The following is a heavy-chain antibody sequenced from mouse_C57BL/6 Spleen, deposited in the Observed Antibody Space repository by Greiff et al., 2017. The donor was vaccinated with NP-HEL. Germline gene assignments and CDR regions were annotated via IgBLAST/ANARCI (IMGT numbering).Heavy chain of an antibody. D-gene: IGHD1-1*01. Sequence: QVQLQQSGAELARPGASVKMSCKASGYTFTSYTMHWVNQRPGQGLEWIGYLNPSSGYTKYNQKFKDKATLTADNYSRTAYMQMSSLTSEDSADYYCARSDYGSSYSYFDVWGTGTTVTVSS. J-gene: IGHJ1*03. CDR3: ARSDYGSSYSYFDV. V-gene: IGHV1-4*01. CDR1: GYTFTSYT. CDR2: LNPSSGYT.